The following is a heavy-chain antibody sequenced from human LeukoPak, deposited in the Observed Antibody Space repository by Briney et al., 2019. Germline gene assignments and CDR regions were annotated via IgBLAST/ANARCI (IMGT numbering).Heavy chain of an antibody. D-gene: IGHD2-21*01. Sequence: SETLSLTCAVSGGSISSTNWWSWVRQPPGKGLEWIGEIYHSGSTNYNPSLKSRVTISVDKSKNQFSLKLSSVTAADTAVYYCARHIGGRYYYYYMDVWGKGTTVTISS. V-gene: IGHV4-4*02. CDR2: IYHSGST. J-gene: IGHJ6*03. CDR3: ARHIGGRYYYYYMDV. CDR1: GGSISSTNW.